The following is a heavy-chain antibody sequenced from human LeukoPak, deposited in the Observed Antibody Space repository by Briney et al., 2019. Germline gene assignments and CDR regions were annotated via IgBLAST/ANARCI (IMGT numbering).Heavy chain of an antibody. J-gene: IGHJ4*02. V-gene: IGHV4-38-2*02. CDR1: GYSISSGYY. Sequence: SETLSLTCTVSGYSISSGYYWGWIRQPPGKGLEWIGSIYHSGSTYYNPSLKSRVTISVDTSKNQFSLKLSSVTAADTAVYYCARDRTAMVTGHIDYWGQGTLVTVSS. CDR3: ARDRTAMVTGHIDY. CDR2: IYHSGST. D-gene: IGHD5-18*01.